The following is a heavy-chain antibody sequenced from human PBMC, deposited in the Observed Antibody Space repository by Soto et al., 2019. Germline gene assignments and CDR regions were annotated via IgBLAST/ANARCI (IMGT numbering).Heavy chain of an antibody. CDR2: FSGSGGST. J-gene: IGHJ6*02. CDR3: ARDWTGDTCPCLDV. D-gene: IGHD3-3*01. Sequence: EVQLLESGGGLVQPGGSLRLSCAAAGFTFSNYVLTWVRQSPGKGLEWVSTFSGSGGSTYYADSVRGRFTISRDNSKNTLFLQMNSLRGEDTAIYYCARDWTGDTCPCLDVWGQGTTVSVSS. V-gene: IGHV3-23*01. CDR1: GFTFSNYV.